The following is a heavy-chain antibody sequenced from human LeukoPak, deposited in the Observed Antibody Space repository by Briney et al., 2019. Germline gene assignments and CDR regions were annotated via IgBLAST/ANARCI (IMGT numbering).Heavy chain of an antibody. D-gene: IGHD3-10*01. CDR3: AKTGGYYGSRKGSYFDY. V-gene: IGHV3-23*01. J-gene: IGHJ4*02. CDR2: ISGSGGST. CDR1: GFTFSSYA. Sequence: GGSLRLSCAASGFTFSSYAMSWVRQAPGKGLEWVSAISGSGGSTYYADSVKGRFTISRDNSKNTLYLQMNSLRAEDTAVYYCAKTGGYYGSRKGSYFDYWGQGTLVTVSS.